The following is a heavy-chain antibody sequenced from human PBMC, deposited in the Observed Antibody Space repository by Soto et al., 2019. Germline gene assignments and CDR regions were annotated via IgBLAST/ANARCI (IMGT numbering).Heavy chain of an antibody. J-gene: IGHJ6*02. V-gene: IGHV4-34*01. D-gene: IGHD6-13*01. CDR3: ARAPGAAGTYYYYGMDV. CDR2: INHSGST. Sequence: SETLSLTCAVYGGSFGGYYWSWIRQRPGKGLEWIGEINHSGSTNYNPSLKSRVTISVDTSKNQFSLKLSSVTAADTAVYYCARAPGAAGTYYYYGMDVWGQGTTVTVSS. CDR1: GGSFGGYY.